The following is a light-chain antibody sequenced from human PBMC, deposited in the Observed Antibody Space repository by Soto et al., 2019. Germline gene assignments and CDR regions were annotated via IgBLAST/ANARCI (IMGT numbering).Light chain of an antibody. Sequence: DIQMTQSPSSLSASIGDRVTITCRASHTISSNLNWYQQKPGKAPQLLIYAASSVPSGVPPRFSGRGSGTEFTLTVSSLQSEDVATYYCLQTYSVPWTFGHGTKVEIK. V-gene: IGKV1-39*01. CDR3: LQTYSVPWT. J-gene: IGKJ1*01. CDR1: HTISSN. CDR2: AAS.